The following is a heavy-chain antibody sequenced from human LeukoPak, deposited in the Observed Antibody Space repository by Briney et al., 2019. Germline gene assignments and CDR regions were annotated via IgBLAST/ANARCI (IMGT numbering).Heavy chain of an antibody. CDR2: ISPSGGST. D-gene: IGHD1-26*01. CDR3: ARDNSVGDNAWWFDP. Sequence: ASVKVSCKAFGYTFTSNYMHWVRQAPGQGPEWTGVISPSGGSTTYAQKFQGRVTMTRDMSTSTDYMELSSLRSEDTAIYYCARDNSVGDNAWWFDPWGQGTLVTVSS. V-gene: IGHV1-46*01. CDR1: GYTFTSNY. J-gene: IGHJ5*02.